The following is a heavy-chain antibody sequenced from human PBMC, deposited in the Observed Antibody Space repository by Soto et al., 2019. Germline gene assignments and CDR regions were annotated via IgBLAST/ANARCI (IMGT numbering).Heavy chain of an antibody. CDR3: ARGGWELHY. CDR2: IYYSGST. J-gene: IGHJ4*02. D-gene: IGHD1-26*01. CDR1: GGSISRYY. Sequence: SGTLSLTCTVSGGSISRYYWSWIRQPPGKGLEWIGYIYYSGSTNYNPSLKSRVTISVDTSKNQFSLKLSSVTAADTAVYYCARGGWELHYWGQGTLVTVSS. V-gene: IGHV4-59*01.